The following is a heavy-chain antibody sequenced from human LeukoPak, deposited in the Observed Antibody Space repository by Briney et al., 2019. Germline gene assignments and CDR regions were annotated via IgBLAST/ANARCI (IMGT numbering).Heavy chain of an antibody. CDR2: IYHDGNT. J-gene: IGHJ4*02. CDR1: GGSVSNSY. Sequence: SETLSLTCAVSGGSVSNSYWSWLRQPAGKGLEWIGHIYHDGNTNYNPSLQGRLTMSRDTSKNQVSLRLTSVTAADTALYYCARDDFYGSGRKSGLFDYWGQGILVIV. V-gene: IGHV4-4*07. CDR3: ARDDFYGSGRKSGLFDY. D-gene: IGHD3-10*01.